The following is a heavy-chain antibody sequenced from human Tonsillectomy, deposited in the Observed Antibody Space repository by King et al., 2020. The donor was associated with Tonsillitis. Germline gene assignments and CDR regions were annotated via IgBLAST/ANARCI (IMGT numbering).Heavy chain of an antibody. D-gene: IGHD4-17*01. CDR1: GFTVSSNY. CDR2: IYSGGST. J-gene: IGHJ4*02. Sequence: VQLVESGGGLVQPGGSLRLSCAASGFTVSSNYMSWVRQAPGKGLEWVSVIYSGGSTYYADSVKGRFTISRNNAKNTRYLQMNSLRAEDTAVYYCARTYGDYVADDYWGQGTLVTVSS. V-gene: IGHV3-66*01. CDR3: ARTYGDYVADDY.